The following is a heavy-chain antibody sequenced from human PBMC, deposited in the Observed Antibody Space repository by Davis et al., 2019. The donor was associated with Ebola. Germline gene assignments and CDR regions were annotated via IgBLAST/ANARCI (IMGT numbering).Heavy chain of an antibody. CDR1: GGSISSYY. D-gene: IGHD2-8*01. Sequence: MPSETLSLTCTVSGGSISSYYWSWIRQPPGKGLEWIGYIYYTGSTNYSPSLKSRVTISVDTSKNQFSLKLSSVTAADTAVYYCSRGILVYAIPTYYYYMDVWGKGTTVTVSS. J-gene: IGHJ6*03. CDR3: SRGILVYAIPTYYYYMDV. CDR2: IYYTGST. V-gene: IGHV4-59*01.